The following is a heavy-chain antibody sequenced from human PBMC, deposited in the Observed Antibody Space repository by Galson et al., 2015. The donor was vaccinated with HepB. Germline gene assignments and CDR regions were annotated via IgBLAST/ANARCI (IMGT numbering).Heavy chain of an antibody. J-gene: IGHJ5*02. CDR1: GYTFTSYD. CDR2: MNPNSGNT. V-gene: IGHV1-8*01. D-gene: IGHD3-3*01. Sequence: SVKVSCKASGYTFTSYDINWVRQATGQGLEWMGWMNPNSGNTGYAQKFQGRVTMTRNTSISTAYMELSSLRSEDTAVYYCARGQVLSSYYDFWCGYYKGPGWFDPWGQGTLVTVSS. CDR3: ARGQVLSSYYDFWCGYYKGPGWFDP.